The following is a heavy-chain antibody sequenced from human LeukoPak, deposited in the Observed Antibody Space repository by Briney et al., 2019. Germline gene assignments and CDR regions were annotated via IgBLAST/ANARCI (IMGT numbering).Heavy chain of an antibody. V-gene: IGHV3-30*18. CDR2: ISYDGNIK. CDR1: GFTFSSDA. CDR3: AKDRSTTWACDY. Sequence: AGGSLRLSCAASGFTFSSDAMHWVRQAPGKGLEWVAFISYDGNIKRYADSVKGRFTISKDNSKNTLYLQMNSLRAEDTAVYHCAKDRSTTWACDYWGQGTLDTVSS. J-gene: IGHJ4*02. D-gene: IGHD1-14*01.